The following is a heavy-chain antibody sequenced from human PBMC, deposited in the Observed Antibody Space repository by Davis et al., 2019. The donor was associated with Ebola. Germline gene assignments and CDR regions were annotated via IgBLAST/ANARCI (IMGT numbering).Heavy chain of an antibody. D-gene: IGHD6-6*01. CDR2: IYYSGST. V-gene: IGHV4-61*01. CDR3: AGHVTSYKWVDP. Sequence: MPSETLSLTCTVSGGSVSSGSYYWSWIRQPPGKGLEWIGYIYYSGSTNYNPSLKSRVTTSVDKSKNQLSLKLSSVTAADTAVYYCAGHVTSYKWVDPWGQGTLVAVSS. CDR1: GGSVSSGSYY. J-gene: IGHJ5*02.